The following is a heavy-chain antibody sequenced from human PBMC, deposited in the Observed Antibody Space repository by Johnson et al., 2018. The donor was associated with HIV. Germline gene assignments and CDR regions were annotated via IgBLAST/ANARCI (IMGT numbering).Heavy chain of an antibody. CDR2: ISSSGNTI. V-gene: IGHV3-11*01. Sequence: QVQLVESGGGLVKPVGSLRLSCAASGFTFSDYYMTWIRQAPGKGLELVSYISSSGNTIYYADSVKGRFTISRDNAKNSLYLQMNSLRAEDTAWYYCAREGYGGGWSGFNAFDIWGQGTMVTVSS. CDR1: GFTFSDYY. D-gene: IGHD6-19*01. J-gene: IGHJ3*02. CDR3: AREGYGGGWSGFNAFDI.